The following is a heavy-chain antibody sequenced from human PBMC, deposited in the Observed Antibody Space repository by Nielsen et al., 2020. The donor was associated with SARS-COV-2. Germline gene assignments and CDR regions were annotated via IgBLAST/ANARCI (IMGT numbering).Heavy chain of an antibody. CDR3: ARELGGSGSYYPYYYYYYGMDV. D-gene: IGHD3-10*01. Sequence: GGSLRLSCAASGFTFSDYYMSWIRQAPGKGLEWVSYISSSSSYTNYADSVKGRFTISRDNAKNSLYLQMNSLRAEDTAVYYCARELGGSGSYYPYYYYYYGMDVWGQGTTVTVSS. CDR1: GFTFSDYY. CDR2: ISSSSSYT. V-gene: IGHV3-11*05. J-gene: IGHJ6*02.